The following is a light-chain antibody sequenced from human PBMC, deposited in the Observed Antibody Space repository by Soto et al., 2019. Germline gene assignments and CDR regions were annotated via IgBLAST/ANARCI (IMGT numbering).Light chain of an antibody. V-gene: IGKV1-33*01. CDR2: VAS. Sequence: DIQMTQSPSSLSASVGERVTITCQASQDINNYLNWYQQKPGKAPKLLIYVASNLQTGVPSRFSGSGSGTDFTFTISNLQPEDIATYYCQQYDNLPITFGQGTRLEIK. CDR1: QDINNY. CDR3: QQYDNLPIT. J-gene: IGKJ5*01.